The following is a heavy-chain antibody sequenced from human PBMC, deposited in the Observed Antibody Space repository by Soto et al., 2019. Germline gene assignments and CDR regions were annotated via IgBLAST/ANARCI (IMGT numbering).Heavy chain of an antibody. Sequence: SETLSLTCTVSGDSITSVGWYWSWIRQHPGKGLEWIGYIYYSGTTYYNASLKSRVTMSVDTSKNQFSLTLSSVTAADTAVYYCASYVWGSYLSLAYWGQGNLVSVSS. D-gene: IGHD3-16*02. CDR3: ASYVWGSYLSLAY. CDR1: GDSITSVGWY. J-gene: IGHJ4*02. CDR2: IYYSGTT. V-gene: IGHV4-31*03.